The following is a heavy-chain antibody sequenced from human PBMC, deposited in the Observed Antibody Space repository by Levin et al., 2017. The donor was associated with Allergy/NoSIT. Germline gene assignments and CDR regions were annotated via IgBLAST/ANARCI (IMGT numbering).Heavy chain of an antibody. CDR2: IIPIFGTA. D-gene: IGHD1-7*01. Sequence: GASVKVSCKASGGTFSSYAISWVRQAPGQGLEWMGGIIPIFGTANYAQKFQGRVTITADKSTSTAYMELSSLRSEDTAVYYCARDPLELPKEANWFDPWGQGTLVTVSS. V-gene: IGHV1-69*06. J-gene: IGHJ5*02. CDR3: ARDPLELPKEANWFDP. CDR1: GGTFSSYA.